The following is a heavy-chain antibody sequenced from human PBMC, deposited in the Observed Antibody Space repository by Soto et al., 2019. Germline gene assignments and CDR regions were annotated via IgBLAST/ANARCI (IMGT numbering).Heavy chain of an antibody. CDR1: GFTFGPFW. V-gene: IGHV3-74*01. Sequence: GGSLRLSCAASGFTFGPFWMHWVRQAPGKGLVWLSHINSDGSTIVYADSVKGRFTISRDNAKNKLYLQMNSLRAEDTAVYYCARDLSVGATIDGGFDIWGQGTMVIVSS. J-gene: IGHJ3*02. CDR2: INSDGSTI. CDR3: ARDLSVGATIDGGFDI. D-gene: IGHD1-26*01.